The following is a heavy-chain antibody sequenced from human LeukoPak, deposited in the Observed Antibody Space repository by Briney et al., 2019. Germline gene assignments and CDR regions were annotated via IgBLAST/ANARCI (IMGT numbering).Heavy chain of an antibody. Sequence: SETLSLTCAVSGDSINIGDYSWSWIRQPPGKGLEWIGSIYYSGSTYYNPSLKSRVTISVDTSKNQFSLKLSSVTAADTAVYYCTYYYDSSDAFDIWGQGTMVTVSS. CDR3: TYYYDSSDAFDI. V-gene: IGHV4-39*01. CDR2: IYYSGST. D-gene: IGHD3-22*01. CDR1: GDSINIGDYS. J-gene: IGHJ3*02.